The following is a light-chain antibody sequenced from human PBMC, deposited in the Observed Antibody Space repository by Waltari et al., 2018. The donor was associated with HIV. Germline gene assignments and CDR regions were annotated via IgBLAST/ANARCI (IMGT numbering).Light chain of an antibody. CDR3: MQGTHWPPT. CDR1: QSLVYSDGNTY. J-gene: IGKJ4*01. CDR2: KVS. Sequence: DVVMTQSPLSLPVTLGQPASISCRSSQSLVYSDGNTYLNWFQQRPGQSPRRLIYKVSNRDSGVPDRFSGRGSGTDFTLKISRVAAEDVGVYYCMQGTHWPPTFGGGTKVEIK. V-gene: IGKV2-30*01.